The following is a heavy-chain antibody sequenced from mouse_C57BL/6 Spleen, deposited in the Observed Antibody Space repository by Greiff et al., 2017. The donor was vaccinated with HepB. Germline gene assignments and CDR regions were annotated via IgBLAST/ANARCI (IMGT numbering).Heavy chain of an antibody. J-gene: IGHJ2*01. Sequence: VQLQQSGAELMKPGASVKLSCKATGYTFTGYWIEWVKQRPGHGLEWIGEILPGSGSTNYNEKFKGKATFNADTSSNTAYMQLSSLTTEDSAIYYCARVGANYYGSSYGDYWGQGTTLTVSS. CDR3: ARVGANYYGSSYGDY. D-gene: IGHD1-1*01. CDR1: GYTFTGYW. CDR2: ILPGSGST. V-gene: IGHV1-9*01.